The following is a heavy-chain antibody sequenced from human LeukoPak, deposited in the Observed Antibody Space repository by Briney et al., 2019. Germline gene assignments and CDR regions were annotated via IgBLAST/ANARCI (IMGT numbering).Heavy chain of an antibody. CDR3: ARDTYYYGSGSYLQDAFDI. V-gene: IGHV4-39*02. D-gene: IGHD3-10*01. CDR2: IYYSGST. CDR1: GGSISSSSYY. J-gene: IGHJ3*02. Sequence: SETLSLTCTVSGGSISSSSYYWGWIRQPPGKGLEWIGSIYYSGSTYYNPSLKSRVTISVDTSKNQFSLKLSSVTAADTAVYYCARDTYYYGSGSYLQDAFDIWGQGTMVTVSS.